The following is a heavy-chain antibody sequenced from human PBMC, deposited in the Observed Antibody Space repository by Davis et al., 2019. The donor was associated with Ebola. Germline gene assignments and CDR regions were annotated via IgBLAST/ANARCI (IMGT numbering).Heavy chain of an antibody. Sequence: AASVKVSCKASGYTFTSYGISWVRQAPGQGLEWMGWISAYHGNTNYAQKLQGRVTMTTDTSTSTAYMELRSLRSDDTAVYYCARDGSESYYYYYYMDFWGKGTTVTVSS. J-gene: IGHJ6*03. CDR3: ARDGSESYYYYYYMDF. D-gene: IGHD3-10*01. V-gene: IGHV1-18*01. CDR1: GYTFTSYG. CDR2: ISAYHGNT.